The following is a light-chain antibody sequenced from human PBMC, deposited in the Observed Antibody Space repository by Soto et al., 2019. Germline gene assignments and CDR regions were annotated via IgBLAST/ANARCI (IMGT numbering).Light chain of an antibody. V-gene: IGLV4-69*01. CDR2: INYDGTH. CDR1: SGYSTYA. Sequence: QSVLTQSPSASASLGASVKLTCTLSSGYSTYAIAWHQHQSEKGPRFLMKINYDGTHSTGDGFSDRFSGSSSGAERHLTISSLQSEDEADYYCQSSGTGIQVFGGGTKLTVL. CDR3: QSSGTGIQV. J-gene: IGLJ3*02.